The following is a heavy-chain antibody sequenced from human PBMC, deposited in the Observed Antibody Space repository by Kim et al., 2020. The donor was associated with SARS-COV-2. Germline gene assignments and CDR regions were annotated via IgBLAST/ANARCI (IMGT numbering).Heavy chain of an antibody. CDR2: INSDGNSI. V-gene: IGHV3-74*01. D-gene: IGHD2-2*01. CDR3: ARAMTMHGGIMGY. CDR1: GFTFSSYW. Sequence: GGSLRLSCAASGFTFSSYWMHWVRQVPGKGLVWVSRINSDGNSISYVDSVKGRFTISRDNAKNTLYLQMNSLRVEDTDLYYCARAMTMHGGIMGYWGQGTLVTVSS. J-gene: IGHJ4*02.